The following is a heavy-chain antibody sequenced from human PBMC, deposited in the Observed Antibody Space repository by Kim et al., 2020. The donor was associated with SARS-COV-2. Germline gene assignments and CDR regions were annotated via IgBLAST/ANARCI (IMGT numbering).Heavy chain of an antibody. V-gene: IGHV1-46*01. D-gene: IGHD3-10*01. CDR1: EYSFTKYY. J-gene: IGHJ3*02. Sequence: ASVKVSCKASEYSFTKYYMHWVRQAPGQGLDWMGLINPDSGSTSYAQKFQGRVTLTRDTSTSTVFMELSSLRSEDTAVYYCARDSKRGPGVVWLGVSLKGEAFDIWGQRPVVTVSS. CDR2: INPDSGST. CDR3: ARDSKRGPGVVWLGVSLKGEAFDI.